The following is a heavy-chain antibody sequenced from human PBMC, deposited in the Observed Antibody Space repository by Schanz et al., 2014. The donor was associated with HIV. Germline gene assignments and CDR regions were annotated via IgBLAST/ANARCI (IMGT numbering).Heavy chain of an antibody. CDR3: AKGQDWPGPQLDH. CDR1: GYTFASYG. J-gene: IGHJ5*02. CDR2: ISPYNGDR. V-gene: IGHV1-18*01. Sequence: VQLLQSGAEVKKPGASVKVSCKTSGYTFASYGITWVRQAPGQGLDWVGWISPYNGDRKYDQKFQGRVTLTTDTSTNTAYMELRSLRSDDTAVYYCAKGQDWPGPQLDHWG. D-gene: IGHD3-9*01.